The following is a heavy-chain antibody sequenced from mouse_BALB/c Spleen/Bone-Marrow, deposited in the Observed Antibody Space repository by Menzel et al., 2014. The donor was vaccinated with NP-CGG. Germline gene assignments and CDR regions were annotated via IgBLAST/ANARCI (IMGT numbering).Heavy chain of an antibody. CDR2: IDPANGDI. V-gene: IGHV14-3*02. J-gene: IGHJ3*01. Sequence: VQLQQSGAELVKPGASVKSSCTASGLNIKDTYMHWVKQRPEQGLEWIGRIDPANGDIIYDPKFQGKATITADTSSNTAYLQLSSLTSEDTAVYYCARGGNYGWFAYWGQGTLVTVSA. CDR1: GLNIKDTY. CDR3: ARGGNYGWFAY. D-gene: IGHD2-1*01.